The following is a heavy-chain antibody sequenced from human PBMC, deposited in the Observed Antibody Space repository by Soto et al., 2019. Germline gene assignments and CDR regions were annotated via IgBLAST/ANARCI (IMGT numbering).Heavy chain of an antibody. CDR3: ARGDATKIVVTTYYAMDV. J-gene: IGHJ6*02. CDR1: GGSLSNYG. Sequence: QVQLVQSGAEVKKPGSSVKVSCKASGGSLSNYGISWVRQAPGQGLEWMGGILPVFGTATYAQKFQGRVTITAXEXTXIXXMDVTSLKSEDTAVYYCARGDATKIVVTTYYAMDVWGQGTTVTVSS. D-gene: IGHD3-9*01. CDR2: ILPVFGTA. V-gene: IGHV1-69*12.